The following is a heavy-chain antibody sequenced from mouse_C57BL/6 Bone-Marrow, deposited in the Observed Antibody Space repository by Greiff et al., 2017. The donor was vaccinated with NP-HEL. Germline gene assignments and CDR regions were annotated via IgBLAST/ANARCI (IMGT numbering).Heavy chain of an antibody. CDR1: GYNIKNTY. D-gene: IGHD3-1*01. CDR2: IDPENGGT. Sequence: EVKLVESVAELVRPGASVKLSCTASGYNIKNTYMHWVKQRPEQGLEWIGRIDPENGGTKYAQKFQGKATMTADTSSNTAYLELRSLTSEDTAVSFCASAPRGAYWGQGTSVTVSA. J-gene: IGHJ4*01. V-gene: IGHV14-3*01. CDR3: ASAPRGAY.